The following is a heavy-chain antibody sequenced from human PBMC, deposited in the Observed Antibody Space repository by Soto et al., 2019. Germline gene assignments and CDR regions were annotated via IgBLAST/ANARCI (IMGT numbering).Heavy chain of an antibody. J-gene: IGHJ3*02. Sequence: SETLSLTCTVSGGSISSGDYYWSWIRQPPGKGLEWIAYIYYSGSTYYNPSLKSRVTISVDTSKNQFSLKLSSVTAADTAVYYCARDRYYDGSGHEGAFDIWGQGTMVTVS. V-gene: IGHV4-30-4*01. CDR2: IYYSGST. D-gene: IGHD3-22*01. CDR1: GGSISSGDYY. CDR3: ARDRYYDGSGHEGAFDI.